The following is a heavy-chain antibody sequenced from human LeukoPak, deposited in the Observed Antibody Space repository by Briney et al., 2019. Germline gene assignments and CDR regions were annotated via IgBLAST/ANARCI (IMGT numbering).Heavy chain of an antibody. D-gene: IGHD3-10*01. Sequence: PSETLSLTCTVSGGSISDYYWGWVRQPPGKGLEWIAYIYYNGITHYSPSLKSRVTISVDTSKKQFSLKLSSVTAADTAVYYCARYGGSGTYFFDYWGRGTLVTVSS. V-gene: IGHV4-59*12. CDR2: IYYNGIT. CDR3: ARYGGSGTYFFDY. J-gene: IGHJ4*02. CDR1: GGSISDYY.